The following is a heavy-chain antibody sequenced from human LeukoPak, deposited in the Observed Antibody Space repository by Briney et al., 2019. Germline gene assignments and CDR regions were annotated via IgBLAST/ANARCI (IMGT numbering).Heavy chain of an antibody. CDR3: ARQPNIVVVDNWFDP. V-gene: IGHV4-39*07. Sequence: SDTLSLTCTVSGGSITSSGFYWGWIRQPPGKGLEWIGNIYYGGSAYYNPSLKSRVTISVDTSKNQFSLKLSSVTAADTAVYYCARQPNIVVVDNWFDPWGQGTLVGVSS. CDR1: GGSITSSGFY. CDR2: IYYGGSA. J-gene: IGHJ5*02. D-gene: IGHD2-15*01.